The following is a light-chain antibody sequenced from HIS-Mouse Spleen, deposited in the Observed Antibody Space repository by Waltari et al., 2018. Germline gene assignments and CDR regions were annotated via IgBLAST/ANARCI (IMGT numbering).Light chain of an antibody. CDR1: SSDVGGYNY. V-gene: IGLV2-14*03. CDR2: DVS. CDR3: SSYTSSSFNVV. J-gene: IGLJ2*01. Sequence: QSALTQPASVSGSPGQSITISCTGTSSDVGGYNYVPWYQHHPGKVPKLMIYDVSNRPSGVSNRFSGSKSGNTASLTISGLQAEDEADYYCSSYTSSSFNVVFGGGTKLTVL.